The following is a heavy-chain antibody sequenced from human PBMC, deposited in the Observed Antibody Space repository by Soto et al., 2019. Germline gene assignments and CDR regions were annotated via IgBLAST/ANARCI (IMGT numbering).Heavy chain of an antibody. CDR2: IVESGGSST. Sequence: EVQLLQSGGYFIQPGGSLRLYGAASGFTVSTYAMSWVRQAPGKGLEWVSAIVESGGSSTYYADSVKGRFAISRDNAKNTLYLQMNSLTVDDTAVYYCAKVDIVRGIHAAFDIWGQGTMVTVSS. J-gene: IGHJ3*02. V-gene: IGHV3-23*01. CDR1: GFTVSTYA. CDR3: AKVDIVRGIHAAFDI. D-gene: IGHD1-26*01.